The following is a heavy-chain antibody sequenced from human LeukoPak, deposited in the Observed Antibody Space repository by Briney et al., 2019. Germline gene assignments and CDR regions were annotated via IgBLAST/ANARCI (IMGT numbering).Heavy chain of an antibody. CDR3: ARGGGYCSSTSCQTFDY. D-gene: IGHD2-2*01. CDR1: GFTFSSYW. J-gene: IGHJ4*02. V-gene: IGHV3-7*01. Sequence: GRSLRLSCAASGFTFSSYWMSWVRQAPGKGLEWVANIKQDGSEKYYVDSVKGRFTISRDNAKNSLYLQMNSLRAEDTAVYYCARGGGYCSSTSCQTFDYWGQGTLATVSS. CDR2: IKQDGSEK.